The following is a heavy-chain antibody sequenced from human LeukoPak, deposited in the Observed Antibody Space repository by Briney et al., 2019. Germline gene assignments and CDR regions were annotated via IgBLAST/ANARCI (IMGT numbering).Heavy chain of an antibody. V-gene: IGHV3-30-3*01. Sequence: GGSLRLSCAASGFTFSSYAMHWVRQAPGKGLEWVAVISYDGSNKYYADSVKGRFTISRDNSKNTLYLQMSSLRPEDTALYYCATSSSWYRGDYWGQGTLVSVSS. D-gene: IGHD6-13*01. CDR3: ATSSSWYRGDY. CDR2: ISYDGSNK. CDR1: GFTFSSYA. J-gene: IGHJ4*02.